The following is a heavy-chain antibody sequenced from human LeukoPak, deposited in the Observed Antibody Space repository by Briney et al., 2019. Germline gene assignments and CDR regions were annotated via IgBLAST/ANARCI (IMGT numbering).Heavy chain of an antibody. CDR3: ARGARAGYNLEPFDY. Sequence: SETLSLTCTVSGGSISSISYYWGWIRQSPGKGLEWIGSIFYSGSTYDNPSLKSRVTISVDTSKNQFSLKLSSVTAADTAVYYCARGARAGYNLEPFDYWGQGTLVTVDS. J-gene: IGHJ4*02. CDR1: GGSISSISYY. CDR2: IFYSGST. V-gene: IGHV4-39*07. D-gene: IGHD5-24*01.